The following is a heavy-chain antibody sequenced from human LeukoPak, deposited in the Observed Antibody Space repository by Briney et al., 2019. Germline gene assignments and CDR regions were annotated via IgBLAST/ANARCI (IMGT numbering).Heavy chain of an antibody. CDR2: ISAYNGNT. Sequence: ASVKVSCKASGYTFTSYGISWVRQAPGQGLEWMGWISAYNGNTNYAQKLQGRVIMTTDTSTSTAYMELRSLRSDDTAVYYCARLSSSSWYGYYFDYWGRGTLVTVSS. CDR1: GYTFTSYG. D-gene: IGHD6-13*01. J-gene: IGHJ4*02. V-gene: IGHV1-18*01. CDR3: ARLSSSSWYGYYFDY.